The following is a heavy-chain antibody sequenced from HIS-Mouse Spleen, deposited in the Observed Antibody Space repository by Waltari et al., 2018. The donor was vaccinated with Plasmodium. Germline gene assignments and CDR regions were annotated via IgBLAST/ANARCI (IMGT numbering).Heavy chain of an antibody. Sequence: QITLKESGPTLVKPTQTLTLTCTFSGFSLSTSGVGVGWIRQPPGKGLDWLALIYWDDDQRYSPSLKRRLTITKDTSKNQVVLTMTNMDPVDTATYYCAHRPDCSSTSCYGGFDYWGQGTLVTVSS. V-gene: IGHV2-5*02. CDR3: AHRPDCSSTSCYGGFDY. CDR1: GFSLSTSGVG. D-gene: IGHD2-2*01. CDR2: IYWDDDQ. J-gene: IGHJ4*02.